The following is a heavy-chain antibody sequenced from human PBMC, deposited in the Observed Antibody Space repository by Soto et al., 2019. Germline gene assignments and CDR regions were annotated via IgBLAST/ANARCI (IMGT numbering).Heavy chain of an antibody. V-gene: IGHV4-34*01. J-gene: IGHJ6*03. Sequence: QVQLQQWGAGLLKPSETLSLTCAVYGGSFSGYYWSWIRQPPGKGLEWIGEINHSGSTNYNPSLKIRVTISVDTSKNQFSLKLSSVTAADTAVYYCARGSGYCSSTSCYVTYRYYYYYMDVWGKGTTVTVSS. CDR3: ARGSGYCSSTSCYVTYRYYYYYMDV. CDR1: GGSFSGYY. D-gene: IGHD2-2*03. CDR2: INHSGST.